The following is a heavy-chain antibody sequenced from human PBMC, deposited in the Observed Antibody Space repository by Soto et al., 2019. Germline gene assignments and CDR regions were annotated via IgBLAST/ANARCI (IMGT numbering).Heavy chain of an antibody. Sequence: QVPLVQSGAEVKKPGASVKVSCKGSGYIFTTYSISWVRQAPGQGLEWMGGISAYSGNINFAQKLQGRVTLTTDTSTSTAYMELRGLVSDDTAVYYCTRGQYFDYWGQGTLVTVSS. J-gene: IGHJ4*02. CDR2: ISAYSGNI. V-gene: IGHV1-18*04. CDR3: TRGQYFDY. CDR1: GYIFTTYS.